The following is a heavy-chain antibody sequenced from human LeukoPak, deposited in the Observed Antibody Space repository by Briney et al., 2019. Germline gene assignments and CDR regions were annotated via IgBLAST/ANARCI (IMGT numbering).Heavy chain of an antibody. V-gene: IGHV3-21*01. CDR1: GFTFSSYS. CDR2: ISSSSSYI. D-gene: IGHD3-9*01. Sequence: GGSLRLSCAASGFTFSSYSMNWVRQAPGKGLEWVSSISSSSSYIYYADTVKGRFTISRDNAKNSLCLQMNSLRAEDTAVYYCASSGYFDWLYHLGFHRDYWGQGTLVTVSS. J-gene: IGHJ4*02. CDR3: ASSGYFDWLYHLGFHRDY.